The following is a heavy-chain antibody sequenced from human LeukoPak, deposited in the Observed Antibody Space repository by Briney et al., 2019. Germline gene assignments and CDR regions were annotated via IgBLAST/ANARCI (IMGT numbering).Heavy chain of an antibody. J-gene: IGHJ4*02. Sequence: GASVKVSCKASGYTFTAYNIHWVRQAPGQGLEWMGWINPDSGGTDYAQKFQGRVTMTRDTSISTAYMELTWLRSDDTAVYYCARGKQWLLIWGQGTLVTVSS. CDR1: GYTFTAYN. V-gene: IGHV1-2*02. D-gene: IGHD6-19*01. CDR2: INPDSGGT. CDR3: ARGKQWLLI.